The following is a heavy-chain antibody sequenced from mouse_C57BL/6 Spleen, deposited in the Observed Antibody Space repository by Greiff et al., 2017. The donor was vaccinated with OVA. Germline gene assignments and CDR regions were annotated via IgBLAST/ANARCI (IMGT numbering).Heavy chain of an antibody. J-gene: IGHJ4*01. V-gene: IGHV1-82*01. CDR1: GYAFSSSW. CDR2: IYPGDGDT. CDR3: ARKTYSYAMDY. Sequence: QVQLQQSGPELVKPGASVKFSCKASGYAFSSSWMNWVKQRPGQGLEWIGRIYPGDGDTNYNGKFKGKATLTADKSSSTTYMQLSSLTSDDYAVDFCARKTYSYAMDYWGQGTSVTVSS.